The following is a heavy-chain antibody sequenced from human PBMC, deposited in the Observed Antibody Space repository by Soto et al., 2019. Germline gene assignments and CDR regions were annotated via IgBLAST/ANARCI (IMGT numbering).Heavy chain of an antibody. V-gene: IGHV3-9*01. CDR2: ISWNSGSI. CDR3: ARARPDIVMVVGETPGYYGMDV. CDR1: RFIFDDYA. Sequence: PGGSLRLSCAASRFIFDDYAMHWVRQAPGKGLEWLSGISWNSGSIAYADSVKGRFTISRDNAKNSLYLQMNGLRVEDTAVYFCARARPDIVMVVGETPGYYGMDVWGQGTTVTVS. J-gene: IGHJ6*02. D-gene: IGHD2-15*01.